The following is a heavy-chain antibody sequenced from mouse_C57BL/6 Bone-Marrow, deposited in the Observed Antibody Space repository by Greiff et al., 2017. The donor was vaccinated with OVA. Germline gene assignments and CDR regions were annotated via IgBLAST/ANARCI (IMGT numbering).Heavy chain of an antibody. J-gene: IGHJ2*01. V-gene: IGHV14-4*01. Sequence: VQLQQSGAELVRPGASVKLSCTASGFNIKDDYMHWVKQRPEQGLEWIGWIDPENGDTEYASKFQGKATITADTSSNTAYLQLSSLASEDTAVYYCTTDGREDYGGQGTTLTVSS. CDR1: GFNIKDDY. CDR3: TTDGREDY. D-gene: IGHD1-1*01. CDR2: IDPENGDT.